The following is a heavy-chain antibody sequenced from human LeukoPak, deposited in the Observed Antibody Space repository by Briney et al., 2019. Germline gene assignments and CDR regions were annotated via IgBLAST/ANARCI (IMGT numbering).Heavy chain of an antibody. CDR2: IYHSGST. Sequence: TASETLSLTCAVSGYSISSGYYWGWIRQPPGKGLEWIGSIYHSGSTYYNPSLKSRVTISVDTSKNQFSLKLSSVTAADTAVYYCARWARFGESNYYYYYGMDVWGKGTTVTVSS. J-gene: IGHJ6*04. D-gene: IGHD3-16*01. V-gene: IGHV4-38-2*01. CDR3: ARWARFGESNYYYYYGMDV. CDR1: GYSISSGYY.